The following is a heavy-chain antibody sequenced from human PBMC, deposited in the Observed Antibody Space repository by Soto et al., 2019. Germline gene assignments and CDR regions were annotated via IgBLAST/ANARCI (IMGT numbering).Heavy chain of an antibody. CDR2: ISVSGNII. Sequence: PGGSLRLSCAASGFTFSTYEFNWVRQAPGRGLEWISYISVSGNIIKYAESVKGRFTISRDNADNSLHLHMSNLRVDDTALYFCVRDTMRASAAASLDYWGQGTHVTVSS. CDR3: VRDTMRASAAASLDY. J-gene: IGHJ4*02. V-gene: IGHV3-48*03. D-gene: IGHD2-2*01. CDR1: GFTFSTYE.